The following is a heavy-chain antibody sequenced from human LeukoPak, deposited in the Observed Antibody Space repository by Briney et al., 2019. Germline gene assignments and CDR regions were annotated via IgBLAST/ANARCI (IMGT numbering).Heavy chain of an antibody. Sequence: SETLSLTCTVSGGSISSSSYYWGWIRQPPGKGLEWIGSIYYSGSTYYNPSLKSRVTISVDTSKNQFSLKRSSVTAADTAVYYCARPTKGDSYGYYYYYMDVWGKGTTVTVSS. V-gene: IGHV4-39*01. CDR1: GGSISSSSYY. J-gene: IGHJ6*03. CDR3: ARPTKGDSYGYYYYYMDV. CDR2: IYYSGST. D-gene: IGHD5-18*01.